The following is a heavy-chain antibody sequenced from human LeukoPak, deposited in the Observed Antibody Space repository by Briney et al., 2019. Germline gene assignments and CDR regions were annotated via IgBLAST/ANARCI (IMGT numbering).Heavy chain of an antibody. CDR2: ISSSSSTI. V-gene: IGHV3-48*04. D-gene: IGHD3-22*01. CDR3: ARDSRYYDSSGYYYGVP. CDR1: GFTFSSYG. Sequence: PGGSLRLSCAASGFTFSSYGMTWVRQAPGKGLEWVSYISSSSSTIYYADSVKGRFTISRDNAKNSLYLQMNSLKAEDTAVYYCARDSRYYDSSGYYYGVPWGQGTLVTVSS. J-gene: IGHJ5*02.